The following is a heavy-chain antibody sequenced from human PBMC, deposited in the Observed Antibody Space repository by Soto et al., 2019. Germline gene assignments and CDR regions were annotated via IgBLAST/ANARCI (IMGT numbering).Heavy chain of an antibody. V-gene: IGHV4-30-4*01. Sequence: TSETLSLTCTVSAGSISSGDYYWSWIRQHPGKGLEWIGYIYYSGSTYYNPSLKSRVTISVDTSKNQFSLKLSSVTAADTAVYYCARGVGSVPPYYYYYGMDVWGQGTTVTVSS. CDR2: IYYSGST. CDR1: AGSISSGDYY. J-gene: IGHJ6*02. CDR3: ARGVGSVPPYYYYYGMDV. D-gene: IGHD3-10*01.